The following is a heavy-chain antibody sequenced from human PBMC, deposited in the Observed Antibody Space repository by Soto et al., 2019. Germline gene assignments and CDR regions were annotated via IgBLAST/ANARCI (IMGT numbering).Heavy chain of an antibody. CDR2: ISAYNGNT. CDR1: GYTFTSYG. Sequence: ASVKVSCKASGYTFTSYGISWVRQAPGQGLEWMGWISAYNGNTNYAQKLQGRVTMTTDTSTSTAYMELRSLRSDDTAVYYCARLIHYYDSSGYYPNWFDPWGQGTLVTVSS. D-gene: IGHD3-22*01. V-gene: IGHV1-18*01. CDR3: ARLIHYYDSSGYYPNWFDP. J-gene: IGHJ5*02.